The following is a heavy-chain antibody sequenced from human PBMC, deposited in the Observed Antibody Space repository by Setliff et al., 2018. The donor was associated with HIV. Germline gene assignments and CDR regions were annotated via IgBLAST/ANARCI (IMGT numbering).Heavy chain of an antibody. CDR2: INHSGST. CDR3: ARLSPQYSGYDSGAFGY. Sequence: SETLSLTCAVYGGSFSGYYWSWIRQPPGKGLEWIGEINHSGSTNYNPSLKSRVTISVDTSKNQFSLKLSSVTAADTAVYYCARLSPQYSGYDSGAFGYWGQGTLVTVS. V-gene: IGHV4-34*01. CDR1: GGSFSGYY. J-gene: IGHJ4*02. D-gene: IGHD5-12*01.